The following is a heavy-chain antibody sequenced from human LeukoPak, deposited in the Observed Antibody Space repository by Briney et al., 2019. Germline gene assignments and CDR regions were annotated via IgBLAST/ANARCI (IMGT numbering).Heavy chain of an antibody. J-gene: IGHJ4*02. D-gene: IGHD1-1*01. CDR3: ARSPSRARRHGDY. Sequence: GESVKISCKGSGYRFISYWIGWVRQMPGKGLEWMGIIYPGDSDTRYSPSFQGQVTISADKSISTAYLQWSSLKASDTAMYYCARSPSRARRHGDYWGQGTLVTVSS. CDR1: GYRFISYW. V-gene: IGHV5-51*01. CDR2: IYPGDSDT.